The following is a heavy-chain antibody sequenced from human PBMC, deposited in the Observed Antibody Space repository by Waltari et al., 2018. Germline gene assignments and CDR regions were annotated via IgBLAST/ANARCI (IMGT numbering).Heavy chain of an antibody. J-gene: IGHJ6*02. D-gene: IGHD1-26*01. Sequence: QVQLQESGPGLVKPSGTLSLTCAVSGGSISRSNWWTWVRQPPGKGLEWIGEIDHNGNTNYNPSLKSRVTISVDKSKNEFSLRLRSVTAADTAGYYCARVILGATDDYSYAMDVWGQGIMVTVSS. CDR1: GGSISRSNW. CDR2: IDHNGNT. CDR3: ARVILGATDDYSYAMDV. V-gene: IGHV4-4*02.